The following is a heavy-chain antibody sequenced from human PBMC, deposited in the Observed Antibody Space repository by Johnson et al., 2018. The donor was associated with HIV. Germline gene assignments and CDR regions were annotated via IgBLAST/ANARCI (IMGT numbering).Heavy chain of an antibody. J-gene: IGHJ3*02. V-gene: IGHV3-9*01. CDR2: ISWNSGSI. D-gene: IGHD1-26*01. CDR3: AKDRRHGWEVRGAFDI. Sequence: VESGGGLVQHGRSLRLSCAASGFTFDDYAMHWVRQAPREGLEWVSGISWNSGSIGYADSVKGRFPISRDNAKNSLYLQMNSLRAEDTALYYCAKDRRHGWEVRGAFDIWGQGTMVTVSS. CDR1: GFTFDDYA.